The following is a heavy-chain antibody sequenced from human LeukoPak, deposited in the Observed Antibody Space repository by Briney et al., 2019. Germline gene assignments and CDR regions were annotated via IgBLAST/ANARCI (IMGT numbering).Heavy chain of an antibody. CDR2: IIPIFGTA. CDR1: GGTFSSYA. D-gene: IGHD2-21*01. Sequence: SVKVSCKASGGTFSSYAISWVRQAPGQGLEWMGRIIPIFGTANYAQKFQGRVTITTDESTSTAYMELSSLRSEDTAVYYCARDVAIPPPKNSYYMDVWGKGTTVTVSS. J-gene: IGHJ6*03. CDR3: ARDVAIPPPKNSYYMDV. V-gene: IGHV1-69*05.